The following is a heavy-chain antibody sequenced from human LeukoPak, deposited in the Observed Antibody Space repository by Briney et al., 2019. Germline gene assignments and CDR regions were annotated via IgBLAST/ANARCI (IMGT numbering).Heavy chain of an antibody. Sequence: GGSLRLSCAASGFTFSSYGMHWVRQAPGKGLEWVAVIWYDGSNKYYADSVKGRFTISRDNSKNTLYPQMNSLRAEDTAVYYCAKDGVRGGSLPYMDVWGKGTTVTVSS. J-gene: IGHJ6*03. CDR1: GFTFSSYG. CDR2: IWYDGSNK. D-gene: IGHD2-15*01. V-gene: IGHV3-33*06. CDR3: AKDGVRGGSLPYMDV.